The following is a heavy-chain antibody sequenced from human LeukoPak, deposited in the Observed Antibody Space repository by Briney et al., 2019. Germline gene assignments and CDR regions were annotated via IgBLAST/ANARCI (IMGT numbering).Heavy chain of an antibody. J-gene: IGHJ3*02. Sequence: SSETLSLTCTVSGYSISSSYYWSWIRQPPGKGLEWIGYIYYSGSTNYNPSLKSRVTISVDTSKNQFSLKLSSVTAADTAVYYCARDRSRQRWLQFKTDAFDIWGQGTMVTVSS. CDR3: ARDRSRQRWLQFKTDAFDI. CDR1: GYSISSSYY. CDR2: IYYSGST. D-gene: IGHD5-24*01. V-gene: IGHV4-61*01.